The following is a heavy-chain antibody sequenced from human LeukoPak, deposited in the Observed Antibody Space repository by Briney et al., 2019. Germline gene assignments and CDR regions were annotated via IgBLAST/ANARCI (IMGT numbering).Heavy chain of an antibody. V-gene: IGHV4-30-2*01. J-gene: IGHJ6*02. Sequence: SQTLSLTCAVSGGSISSGGYSRSWIRQPPGKGLEWIGYIYHSGSTYYNPSLKSRVTISVDRSKNQFSLKLSSVTAADTAVYYCASRTYYYPPYYYYGMDVWGQGTTVTVSS. CDR3: ASRTYYYPPYYYYGMDV. D-gene: IGHD3-10*01. CDR1: GGSISSGGYS. CDR2: IYHSGST.